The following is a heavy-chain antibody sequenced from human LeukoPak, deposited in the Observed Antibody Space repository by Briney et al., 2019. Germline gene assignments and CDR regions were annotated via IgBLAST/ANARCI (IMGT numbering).Heavy chain of an antibody. CDR3: ARGNGYSYGYPFYYYYGMDV. CDR2: IWNDGSNK. D-gene: IGHD5-18*01. CDR1: GFTFSTYG. V-gene: IGHV3-33*01. J-gene: IGHJ6*02. Sequence: PGGSLRLSCAASGFTFSTYGMHWVRQAPGKGLEWVAVIWNDGSNKYYADSVKGRFTISRDNSRNTLYLQMNSLGGEDTAVYYCARGNGYSYGYPFYYYYGMDVWGQGTTVTVSS.